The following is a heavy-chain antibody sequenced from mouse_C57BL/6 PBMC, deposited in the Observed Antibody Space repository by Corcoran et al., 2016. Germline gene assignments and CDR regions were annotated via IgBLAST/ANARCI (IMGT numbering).Heavy chain of an antibody. CDR3: ARNHYGSSYGYFDV. CDR1: GYTFTTYG. V-gene: IGHV9-3*01. D-gene: IGHD1-1*01. J-gene: IGHJ1*03. Sequence: QIQLVQSGPELKKPGETVKISCKASGYTFTTYGMSWVKQATGKGLKWMGWINTYSGVPTYADDFKGRFAFSLETSASTGYLQINNLKNEDTATYFCARNHYGSSYGYFDVWGTGTTVTVSS. CDR2: INTYSGVP.